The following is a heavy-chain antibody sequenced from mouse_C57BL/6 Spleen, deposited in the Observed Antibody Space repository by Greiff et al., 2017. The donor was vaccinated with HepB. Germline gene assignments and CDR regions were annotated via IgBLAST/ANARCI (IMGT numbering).Heavy chain of an antibody. D-gene: IGHD1-2*01. CDR3: ARDGDEGSYAMDY. Sequence: EVKLMESGGGLVKPGGSLKLSCAASGFTFSSYAMSWVRQTPEKRLEWVATISDGGSYTYYPDNVKGRFTISRDNAKNNMYLQMSHLKSEDTAMYYCARDGDEGSYAMDYWGQGTSVTVSS. J-gene: IGHJ4*01. CDR2: ISDGGSYT. CDR1: GFTFSSYA. V-gene: IGHV5-4*01.